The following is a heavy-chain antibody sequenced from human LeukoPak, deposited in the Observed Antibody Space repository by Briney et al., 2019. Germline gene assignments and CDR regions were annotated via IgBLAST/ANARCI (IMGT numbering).Heavy chain of an antibody. Sequence: GGSLRLSCAASGFTFSSYSMNWVRQAPGKGLEWVSSISSSSSYIYYADSVKGRFTISRDNAKNSLYLQMNSLRAEDTAVYYCARAALRGHDFDYWGQGTLVTVSS. CDR3: ARAALRGHDFDY. CDR1: GFTFSSYS. V-gene: IGHV3-21*01. D-gene: IGHD3-16*01. CDR2: ISSSSSYI. J-gene: IGHJ4*02.